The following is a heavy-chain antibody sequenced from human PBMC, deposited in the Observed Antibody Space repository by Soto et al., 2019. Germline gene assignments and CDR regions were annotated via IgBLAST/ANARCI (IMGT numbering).Heavy chain of an antibody. J-gene: IGHJ6*02. V-gene: IGHV1-69*13. CDR1: GGTFSSYA. CDR2: IIPIFGTA. Sequence: GASVKVSCKASGGTFSSYAISWVRQAPGQGLEWMGGIIPIFGTANYAQKFQGRVTITADECTSTAYMELSSLRSEDTAVYYCARNGYYYYGMDVWGQGTTVTVSS. D-gene: IGHD2-8*01. CDR3: ARNGYYYYGMDV.